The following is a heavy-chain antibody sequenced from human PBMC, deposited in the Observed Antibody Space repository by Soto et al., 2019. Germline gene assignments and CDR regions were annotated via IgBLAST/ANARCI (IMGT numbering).Heavy chain of an antibody. CDR1: GFTFSSYA. J-gene: IGHJ6*02. CDR3: ARDLGMKEVTMVRGVIIDTYYGMDV. Sequence: GGSLRLSCAASGFTFSSYAMHWVRQAPGKGLEWVAVISYDGSNKYYADSVKGRFTISRDNSKNTLYLQMNSLRAEDTAVYYCARDLGMKEVTMVRGVIIDTYYGMDVWGQGTTVTVSS. D-gene: IGHD3-10*01. V-gene: IGHV3-30-3*01. CDR2: ISYDGSNK.